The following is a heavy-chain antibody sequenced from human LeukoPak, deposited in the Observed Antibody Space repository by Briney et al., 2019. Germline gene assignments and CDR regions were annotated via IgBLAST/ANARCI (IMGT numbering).Heavy chain of an antibody. D-gene: IGHD2-8*01. J-gene: IGHJ6*03. Sequence: SETLSLTCTVSGGSISSYYWSWIRQPAGKGLEWIGRIYTSGSTKYNPSLKSRVTMSVDTSKNQFSLKLSSVTAADTAVYYCARETRGLYLPYYYYYMDVWGKGTTVTVSS. CDR2: IYTSGST. CDR1: GGSISSYY. V-gene: IGHV4-4*07. CDR3: ARETRGLYLPYYYYYMDV.